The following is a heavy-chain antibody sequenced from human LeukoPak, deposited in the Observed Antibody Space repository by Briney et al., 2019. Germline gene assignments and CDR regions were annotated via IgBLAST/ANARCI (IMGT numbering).Heavy chain of an antibody. V-gene: IGHV3-7*01. Sequence: PGGSLRLSCEASGFTFSNYWISWVRQAPGKGLEWVANIKQDGGKKYYVDSVKGRFTISRDNAKNSLYLQMNSLRAEDTAVYYCAKVSITVGGVVDPPYYNGLDVWGQGTTVTVSS. CDR3: AKVSITVGGVVDPPYYNGLDV. CDR1: GFTFSNYW. CDR2: IKQDGGKK. J-gene: IGHJ6*02. D-gene: IGHD3-16*02.